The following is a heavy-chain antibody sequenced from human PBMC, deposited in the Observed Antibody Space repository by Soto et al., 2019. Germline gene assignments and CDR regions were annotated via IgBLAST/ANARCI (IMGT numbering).Heavy chain of an antibody. V-gene: IGHV4-34*04. Sequence: AETLALTCAVYRGSFGGYYWSWIARPPGRGLASIGEMNHSGSTNQKPCLKRRATISVDTSQNQFYLKLSSVTAAHTAVYYCARGRIRRYLDWLRDYYSYGMDVCGQGTTVTVS. CDR2: MNHSGST. CDR1: RGSFGGYY. CDR3: ARGRIRRYLDWLRDYYSYGMDV. J-gene: IGHJ6*02. D-gene: IGHD3-9*01.